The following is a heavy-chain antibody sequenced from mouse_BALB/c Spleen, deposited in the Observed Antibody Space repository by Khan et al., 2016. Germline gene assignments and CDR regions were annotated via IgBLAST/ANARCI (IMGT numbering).Heavy chain of an antibody. V-gene: IGHV3-2*02. CDR2: ISYSGST. CDR3: ARGRYYGSRGYFDV. J-gene: IGHJ1*01. D-gene: IGHD1-1*01. CDR1: GYSITSDYA. Sequence: EVQLQESGPGLVKPSQSLSLTCTVTGYSITSDYAWNWIRQFPGNKLEWMGYISYSGSTSYNPSLKSRISITRDTSKNQFFLQLNSVTTEDTATYYCARGRYYGSRGYFDVWGAGTTVTVSP.